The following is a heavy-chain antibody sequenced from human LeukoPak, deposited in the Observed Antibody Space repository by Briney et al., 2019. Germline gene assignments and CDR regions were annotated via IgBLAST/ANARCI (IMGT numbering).Heavy chain of an antibody. J-gene: IGHJ5*02. Sequence: PSETLSLTCTVSGGSISSYYWSWIRQPAGKGLEWIGRIYTSGSTNYNPSLKSRVTMSVDTSKNQFSLKLSSVTAADTAVYYCARDFRGSAYYDFWSGYDLNWFDPWGQGTLVTVSS. CDR3: ARDFRGSAYYDFWSGYDLNWFDP. CDR2: IYTSGST. D-gene: IGHD3-3*01. V-gene: IGHV4-4*07. CDR1: GGSISSYY.